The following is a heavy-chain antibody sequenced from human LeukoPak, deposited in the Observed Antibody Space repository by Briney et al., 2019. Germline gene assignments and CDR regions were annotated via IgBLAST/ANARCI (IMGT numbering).Heavy chain of an antibody. CDR2: IVVGSGNT. D-gene: IGHD3-10*01. CDR3: AADSSGGGSGYYYYYGMDV. V-gene: IGHV1-58*02. J-gene: IGHJ6*02. Sequence: SVKVSCKASGFTFTSSTIQWVRQARGQRLVWIGWIVVGSGNTNYAQKFQEGVTITRDMSTSTAYMELSSLRSEDTAVYYCAADSSGGGSGYYYYYGMDVWGQGTTVTVSS. CDR1: GFTFTSST.